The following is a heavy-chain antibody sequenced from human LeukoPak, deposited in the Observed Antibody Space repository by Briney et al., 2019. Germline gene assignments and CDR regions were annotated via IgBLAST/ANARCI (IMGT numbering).Heavy chain of an antibody. J-gene: IGHJ6*03. CDR1: GFTFDDYA. CDR2: ISWDGGST. D-gene: IGHD1-26*01. Sequence: GGSLRLSCAASGFTFDDYAMHWVRQAPGKGLEWVSLISWDGGSTYYADSVKGRFTISRDNSKNSLYLQMNSLRAEDTALYYCAKARIEISRGSYFYYYYYMDVWGKGTTVTVSS. V-gene: IGHV3-43D*03. CDR3: AKARIEISRGSYFYYYYYMDV.